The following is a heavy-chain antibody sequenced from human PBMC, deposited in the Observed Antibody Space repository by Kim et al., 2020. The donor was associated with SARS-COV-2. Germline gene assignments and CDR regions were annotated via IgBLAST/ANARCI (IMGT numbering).Heavy chain of an antibody. V-gene: IGHV4-59*01. CDR1: GGSISSYY. CDR2: IYNMGTT. Sequence: SQTLSLTCNVTGGSISSYYWTWIRQPPGKGPEWIGYIYNMGTTNYNPSLESRVTISVDTSKNQFSLSLNSVTAADTAMYYCARGTYYYDGSGYYMYYFDYWGQGTLVTVSS. CDR3: ARGTYYYDGSGYYMYYFDY. J-gene: IGHJ4*02. D-gene: IGHD3-22*01.